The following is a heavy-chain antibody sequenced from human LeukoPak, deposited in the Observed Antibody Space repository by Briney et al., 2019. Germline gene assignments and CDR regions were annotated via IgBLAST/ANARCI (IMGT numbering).Heavy chain of an antibody. CDR2: INPNSGGT. D-gene: IGHD3-22*01. CDR1: GYTFTSYY. CDR3: ARDHISMIVVVSSTDAFDI. Sequence: GASVKVSCKASGYTFTSYYMHWVRQAPGQGLEWMGWINPNSGGTNYAQKFQGRVTMTRDTSISTAYMELSRLRSDDTAVYYCARDHISMIVVVSSTDAFDIWGQGTMVTVSS. J-gene: IGHJ3*02. V-gene: IGHV1-2*02.